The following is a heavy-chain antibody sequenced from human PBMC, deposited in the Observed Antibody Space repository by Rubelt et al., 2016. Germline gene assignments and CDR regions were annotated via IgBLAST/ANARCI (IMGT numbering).Heavy chain of an antibody. Sequence: QVQLVQSGAEVKKPGASVKVSCKVSGYTLTDLSMHWVRQAPGKGLEWMGGFDPADGETIYAQKFQGRVTMTEDRSTDTAYMELSSLRSEDTAVYYCATGIVVVPAHVPSRDYWGQGTLVTVSS. J-gene: IGHJ4*02. CDR1: GYTLTDLS. CDR2: FDPADGET. V-gene: IGHV1-24*01. CDR3: ATGIVVVPAHVPSRDY. D-gene: IGHD2-2*01.